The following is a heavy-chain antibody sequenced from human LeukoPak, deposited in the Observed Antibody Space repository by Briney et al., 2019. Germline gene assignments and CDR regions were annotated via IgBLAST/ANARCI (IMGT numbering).Heavy chain of an antibody. CDR3: GREIPPPPIAAAGTGWFDP. V-gene: IGHV3-66*02. J-gene: IGHJ5*02. CDR2: IYSGGST. Sequence: PGGSLRLSCAASGFTVSSNYMSWVRQAPGKGLEWVSVIYSGGSTYYADSVKGRFTISRDNSKNTLYLQMNSLRAEDTAVYYCGREIPPPPIAAAGTGWFDPWGQGTLVTVSS. CDR1: GFTVSSNY. D-gene: IGHD6-13*01.